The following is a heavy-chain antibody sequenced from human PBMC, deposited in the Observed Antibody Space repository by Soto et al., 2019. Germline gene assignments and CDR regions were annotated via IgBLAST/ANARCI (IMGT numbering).Heavy chain of an antibody. CDR1: GFTFSSYS. D-gene: IGHD5-12*01. Sequence: GGSLRLSCAASGFTFSSYSMNWVRQAPGKGLEWVSYISSSSSTIYYADSVKGRFTISRDNAKNSLYLQMNSLRAEDTAVYYCARDFSIPSGYHIGDAFDIWGQGTMVTVSS. CDR3: ARDFSIPSGYHIGDAFDI. CDR2: ISSSSSTI. J-gene: IGHJ3*02. V-gene: IGHV3-48*01.